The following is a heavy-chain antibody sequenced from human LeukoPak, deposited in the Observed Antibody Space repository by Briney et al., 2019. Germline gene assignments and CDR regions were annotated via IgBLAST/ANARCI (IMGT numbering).Heavy chain of an antibody. J-gene: IGHJ4*02. CDR2: ISSSGSFI. V-gene: IGHV3-48*03. Sequence: GGSLRLSCAASGFTFSSYEMIWVRQAPGKGLEWVSYISSSGSFIYYADSVKGRFTISRDNAKNSLYLQMNSLRAEDTALYYCAKDTSGYYDSSGYIDYWGQGTLVTVSS. CDR1: GFTFSSYE. D-gene: IGHD3-22*01. CDR3: AKDTSGYYDSSGYIDY.